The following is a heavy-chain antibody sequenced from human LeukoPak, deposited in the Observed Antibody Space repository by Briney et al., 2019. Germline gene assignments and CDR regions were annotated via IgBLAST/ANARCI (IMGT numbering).Heavy chain of an antibody. CDR2: ISAYNGNT. J-gene: IGHJ5*02. V-gene: IGHV1-18*01. CDR3: ARDLSEITMIVGLGWFDP. CDR1: GYTFTSYG. D-gene: IGHD3-22*01. Sequence: ASVKVSCKASGYTFTSYGISWVRQAPGQGLEWMGWISAYNGNTNYAQKLQGRVTMTTDTSTSTVYMELRSLRSYDTAVYYCARDLSEITMIVGLGWFDPWGQGTLVTVSS.